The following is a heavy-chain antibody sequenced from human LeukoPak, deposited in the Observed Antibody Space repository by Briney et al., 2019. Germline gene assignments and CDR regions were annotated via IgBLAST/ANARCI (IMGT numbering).Heavy chain of an antibody. CDR2: ISSGGSTI. Sequence: GGSLRLSCAASGFAFSVSTMNWVRQAPGKGLEGVSYISSGGSTIFYADSVKGRFTISRDNAKNSLSLQMNSLRAEDTAVYYCARGISGSGFDYWGQGTLVTVSS. D-gene: IGHD3-10*01. V-gene: IGHV3-48*04. CDR1: GFAFSVST. CDR3: ARGISGSGFDY. J-gene: IGHJ4*02.